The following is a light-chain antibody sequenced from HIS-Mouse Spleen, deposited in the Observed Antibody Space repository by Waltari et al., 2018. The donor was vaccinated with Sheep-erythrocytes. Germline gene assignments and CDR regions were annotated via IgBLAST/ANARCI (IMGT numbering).Light chain of an antibody. V-gene: IGKV3-11*01. Sequence: TQPPSASGSPGQSVTISCTGTSSDVGGYNYVSWYQQKPGQAPRLLIYDASNRATGIPARFSGSGSGTDFTLTISSLEPEDFAVYYCQQLTFGGGTKVEIK. J-gene: IGKJ4*01. CDR3: QQLT. CDR1: DVGGYNY. CDR2: DAS.